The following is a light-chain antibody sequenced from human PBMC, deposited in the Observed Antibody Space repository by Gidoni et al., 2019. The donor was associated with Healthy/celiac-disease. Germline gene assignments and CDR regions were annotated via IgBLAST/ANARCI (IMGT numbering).Light chain of an antibody. J-gene: IGLJ3*02. CDR1: SSDVGGNHY. Sequence: QSALTHPFSVSGSPGQSITISCTGTSSDVGGNHYVSWDQQYPGKAPKLMIYEVSNRPSGVSNRFSGSKSGNTASLTISGLQAEDEADYYCSSYTSSSTLVFGGGTKLTVL. CDR3: SSYTSSSTLV. V-gene: IGLV2-14*01. CDR2: EVS.